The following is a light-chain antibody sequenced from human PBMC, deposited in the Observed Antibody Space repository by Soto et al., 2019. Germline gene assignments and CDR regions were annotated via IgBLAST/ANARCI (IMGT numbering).Light chain of an antibody. Sequence: DVQLTQSPSVLSPSVGDRFTITYRASQGISSYLAWYQQKNGKAPKXXIYAASTLQSGVPLRFSGSGYGTSFNLTISSLQTEDFATYYCQQLLSYPITFGQGTRLEIK. CDR1: QGISSY. CDR2: AAS. CDR3: QQLLSYPIT. V-gene: IGKV1-9*01. J-gene: IGKJ5*01.